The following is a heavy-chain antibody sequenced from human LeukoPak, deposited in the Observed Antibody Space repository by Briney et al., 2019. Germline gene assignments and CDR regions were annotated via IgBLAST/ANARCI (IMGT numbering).Heavy chain of an antibody. CDR1: GFTFRSFT. D-gene: IGHD6-13*01. Sequence: QTGGSLRLSCAASGFTFRSFTMNWVRQAPGKGLEWVSSISSSTRYIYYADSVKGRFTISRDNAKNSVFLQMNSLRIEDTAVYYCASGSSRWYVIDYWGQGTLVTVSS. V-gene: IGHV3-21*01. CDR2: ISSSTRYI. J-gene: IGHJ4*02. CDR3: ASGSSRWYVIDY.